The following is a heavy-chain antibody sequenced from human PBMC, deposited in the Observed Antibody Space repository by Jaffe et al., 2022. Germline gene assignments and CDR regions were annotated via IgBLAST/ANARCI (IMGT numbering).Heavy chain of an antibody. D-gene: IGHD6-19*01. CDR1: GFTFNNYW. CDR2: INSDGSST. Sequence: EVQLVESGGGLIQPGGSLRLSCAASGFTFNNYWMHWVRQAPGKGLVWVSRINSDGSSTSYADSVKGRFTISRDNAKNTLYLQMNSLRAEDTAVYYCAREMGSSGWLLGYWGQGTLVTVSS. J-gene: IGHJ4*02. CDR3: AREMGSSGWLLGY. V-gene: IGHV3-74*01.